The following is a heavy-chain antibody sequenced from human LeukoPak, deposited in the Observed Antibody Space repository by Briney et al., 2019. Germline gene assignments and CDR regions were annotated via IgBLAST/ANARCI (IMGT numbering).Heavy chain of an antibody. CDR3: ARKGQGSNWAAEYFQN. Sequence: PGGSLRLSCAASGFTFNNYAMSWVRQAPGKGLQWVSAISGSGGTTYYADSVKGRFTISRDNSKNTLYLQMNSLRAEDTAVYYCARKGQGSNWAAEYFQNWGQGTLVTVSS. D-gene: IGHD6-13*01. V-gene: IGHV3-23*01. CDR1: GFTFNNYA. CDR2: ISGSGGTT. J-gene: IGHJ1*01.